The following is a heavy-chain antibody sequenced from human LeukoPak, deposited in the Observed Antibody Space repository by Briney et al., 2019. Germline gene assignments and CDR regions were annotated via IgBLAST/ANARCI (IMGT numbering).Heavy chain of an antibody. CDR2: ISSSGSTI. V-gene: IGHV3-11*01. Sequence: GGSLRLSCAASGFTFSDCYMSWIRQAPGKGLEWVSYISSSGSTIYYADSVKGRFTISRDNAKNSLYLQMNSLRAEDTAVYYCARENAQQQLVPEYFQHWGQGTLVTVSS. CDR1: GFTFSDCY. CDR3: ARENAQQQLVPEYFQH. D-gene: IGHD6-13*01. J-gene: IGHJ1*01.